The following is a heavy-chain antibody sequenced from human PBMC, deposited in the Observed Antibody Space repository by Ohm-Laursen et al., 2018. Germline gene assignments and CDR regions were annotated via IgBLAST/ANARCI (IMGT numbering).Heavy chain of an antibody. CDR1: GFTFIDYD. CDR3: ARHDSSDSPSHYYYYTMDV. D-gene: IGHD3-22*01. CDR2: ITSGGGII. J-gene: IGHJ6*02. V-gene: IGHV3-11*01. Sequence: SLRHSCAASGFTFIDYDMSWIRQTPGKGLEWLSYITSGGGIIYSADSVKGRFTISRDNDEDTLYLQMNSLRAEDTAIYYCARHDSSDSPSHYYYYTMDVWGQGTTVTVSS.